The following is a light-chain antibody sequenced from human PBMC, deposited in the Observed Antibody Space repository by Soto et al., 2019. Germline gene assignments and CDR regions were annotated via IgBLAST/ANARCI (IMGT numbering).Light chain of an antibody. CDR2: LDSDGSH. CDR1: SGHSSYA. CDR3: QTWGTGIHMV. Sequence: QPVLTQSPSASASLGASVELTCTLSSGHSSYAIAWHQQQPEKGPRYLMKLDSDGSHTKGDAIPDRFSGSSSGAERYLTISSLQSEDEADYYCQTWGTGIHMVFGGGTKLTVL. J-gene: IGLJ2*01. V-gene: IGLV4-69*01.